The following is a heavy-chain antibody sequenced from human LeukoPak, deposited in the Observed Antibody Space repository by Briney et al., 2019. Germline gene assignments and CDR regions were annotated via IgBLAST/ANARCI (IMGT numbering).Heavy chain of an antibody. CDR1: GFTFSNSA. V-gene: IGHV1-58*01. Sequence: SVKVSCKASGFTFSNSAVQWVRQARGQGLEWIGWIVVGSGHTNYAQKFQERVTITWDMSTSTVYMELSSLRSEDTAVYYCAADDLLFVYWGQGTLVTVSS. J-gene: IGHJ4*02. D-gene: IGHD2-21*01. CDR2: IVVGSGHT. CDR3: AADDLLFVY.